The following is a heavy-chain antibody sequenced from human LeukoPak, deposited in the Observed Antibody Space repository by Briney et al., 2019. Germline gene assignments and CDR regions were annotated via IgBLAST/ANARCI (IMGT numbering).Heavy chain of an antibody. CDR1: GYTFTSYG. V-gene: IGHV1-2*02. D-gene: IGHD1-26*01. CDR2: INPNSGGT. Sequence: GASVKVSCKASGYTFTSYGISWVRQAPGQGLEWMGWINPNSGGTNYAQKFQGRVTMTRDTSISTAYMELGRLRSDDTAVYYCARNKLVGATHTYDAFDIWGQGTMVTVSS. CDR3: ARNKLVGATHTYDAFDI. J-gene: IGHJ3*02.